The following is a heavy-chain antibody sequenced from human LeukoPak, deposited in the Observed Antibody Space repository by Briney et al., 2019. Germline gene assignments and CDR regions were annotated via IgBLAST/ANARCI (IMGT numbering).Heavy chain of an antibody. V-gene: IGHV3-74*01. Sequence: GGSLRLSCAASGFTFSKYLMLGVRQAPGKVLESVSRINTDGTVTTYEASVKGRFTVSRDNADTKMFLKMNSVRDEDPAVYYCATKQWLAPPPDSWGQGTPVTVSS. CDR3: ATKQWLAPPPDS. J-gene: IGHJ4*02. CDR1: GFTFSKYL. CDR2: INTDGTVT. D-gene: IGHD6-19*01.